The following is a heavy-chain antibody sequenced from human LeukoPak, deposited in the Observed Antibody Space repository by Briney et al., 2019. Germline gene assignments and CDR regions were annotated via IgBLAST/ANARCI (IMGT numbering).Heavy chain of an antibody. CDR3: AREARALKAYLDY. CDR1: GGSISSYY. CDR2: IYYSGGT. V-gene: IGHV4-59*01. Sequence: SETLSLTCTVSGGSISSYYWSWIRQPPGKGLEWIGYIYYSGGTNYNPSLRSRVTISVDTSKNQFSLNLSSVTAADTAVYFCAREARALKAYLDYWGQGTLVTVSS. D-gene: IGHD1-26*01. J-gene: IGHJ4*02.